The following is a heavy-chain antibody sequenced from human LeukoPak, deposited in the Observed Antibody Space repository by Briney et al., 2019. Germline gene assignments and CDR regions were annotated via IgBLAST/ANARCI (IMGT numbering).Heavy chain of an antibody. CDR2: IYSGGST. V-gene: IGHV3-66*01. J-gene: IGHJ4*02. CDR3: ARGGDSSYYGDY. D-gene: IGHD3-22*01. Sequence: GGSLRLSCAASGLTVSSSYMSWVRQAPGKGLEWVSLIYSGGSTHYADSVKGRFTISRDNSKNTLYLQMNSLRAEDTAVYYCARGGDSSYYGDYWGQGTLVTVSS. CDR1: GLTVSSSY.